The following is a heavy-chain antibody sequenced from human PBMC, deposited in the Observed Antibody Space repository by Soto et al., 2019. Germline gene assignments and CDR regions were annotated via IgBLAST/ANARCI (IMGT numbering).Heavy chain of an antibody. CDR1: GGSVSSGSYY. V-gene: IGHV4-61*01. J-gene: IGHJ4*02. CDR2: IYYSGST. D-gene: IGHD2-2*01. CDR3: VSRGIVEVPPAISDY. Sequence: SETLSLTCTVSGGSVSSGSYYWSWIRQPPGKGLEWIGYIYYSGSTNYNPSLKSRVTISVDTSKNQFSLKLSSVTAADTAVYYCVSRGIVEVPPAISDYWGQGTLVTVSS.